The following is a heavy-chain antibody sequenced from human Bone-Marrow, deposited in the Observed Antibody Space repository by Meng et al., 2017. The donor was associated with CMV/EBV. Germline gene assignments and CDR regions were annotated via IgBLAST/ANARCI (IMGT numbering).Heavy chain of an antibody. Sequence: GSLRLSCAVYSGSFSGYYWSWIRQPPGEGLEWIGDVNDSGSTNYNPSLKSRVTISVDTSKNQFALKVNSVTAADTARYYCARGFRLLPVHWGQGTLVTVSS. CDR2: VNDSGST. J-gene: IGHJ4*02. D-gene: IGHD2-15*01. CDR3: ARGFRLLPVH. V-gene: IGHV4-34*01. CDR1: SGSFSGYY.